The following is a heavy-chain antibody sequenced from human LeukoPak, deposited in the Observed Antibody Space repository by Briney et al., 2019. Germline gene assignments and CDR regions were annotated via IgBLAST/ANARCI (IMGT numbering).Heavy chain of an antibody. D-gene: IGHD3-10*01. CDR2: IYYSGST. V-gene: IGHV4-30-4*08. J-gene: IGHJ3*02. CDR1: GGSISSGDYY. Sequence: SETLSLTCTVSGGSISSGDYYWSWIRQPPGKGLEWIGYIYYSGSTYYNPSLRSRVTISVDTSKNQFSLKLSSVTAADTAVYYCARDLYYYGSGIRTRGAFDIWGQGTMVTVSS. CDR3: ARDLYYYGSGIRTRGAFDI.